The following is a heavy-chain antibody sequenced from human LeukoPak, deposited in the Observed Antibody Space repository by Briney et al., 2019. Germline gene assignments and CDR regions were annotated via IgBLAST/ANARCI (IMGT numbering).Heavy chain of an antibody. V-gene: IGHV3-30*02. J-gene: IGHJ4*02. CDR3: AKDLGSLISGTYYYYFDH. D-gene: IGHD3-10*01. CDR1: GFTFSSYG. Sequence: GGSLRLSCAASGFTFSSYGMHWVRQAPGKGLEWVAFVRNDGTNKHYADSVKGRFTISRDNSKKMLYLRMNSLRAEDTAVYYCAKDLGSLISGTYYYYFDHWGQGTLVTVSS. CDR2: VRNDGTNK.